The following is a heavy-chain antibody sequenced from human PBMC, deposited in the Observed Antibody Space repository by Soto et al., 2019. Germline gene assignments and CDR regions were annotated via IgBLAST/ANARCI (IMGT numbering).Heavy chain of an antibody. CDR2: INPNSGDT. J-gene: IGHJ4*02. CDR1: GYTFTGYY. D-gene: IGHD3-3*01. V-gene: IGHV1-2*04. CDR3: ARVGLNDFWTAASHFDY. Sequence: ASVKVSCKASGYTFTGYYMHWVRQAPGQGLEWMGWINPNSGDTNYAQKFQGWVTMTRDTSASTAYMELSSLRSEDTAVYYCARVGLNDFWTAASHFDYWGQGTLVTVSS.